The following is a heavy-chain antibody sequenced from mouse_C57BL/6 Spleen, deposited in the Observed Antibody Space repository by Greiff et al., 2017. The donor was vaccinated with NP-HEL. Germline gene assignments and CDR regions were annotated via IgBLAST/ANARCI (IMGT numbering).Heavy chain of an antibody. CDR3: TTSQLGYWYFDV. Sequence: SGAELVRPGASVKLSCTASGFNIKDDYMHWVKQRPEQGLEWIGWIDPENGDTEYASKFQGKATITADTSSNTAYLQLSSLTSEDTAVYYCTTSQLGYWYFDVWGTGTTVTVSS. CDR1: GFNIKDDY. D-gene: IGHD4-1*02. V-gene: IGHV14-4*01. CDR2: IDPENGDT. J-gene: IGHJ1*03.